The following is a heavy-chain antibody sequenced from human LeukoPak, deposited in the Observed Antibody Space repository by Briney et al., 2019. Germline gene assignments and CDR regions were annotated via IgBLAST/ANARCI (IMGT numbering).Heavy chain of an antibody. J-gene: IGHJ6*02. V-gene: IGHV5-51*01. CDR1: GYSFTSYW. D-gene: IGHD6-19*01. Sequence: GECLKISCKGSGYSFTSYWIGWVRQMPGKGLEWMGIIYPGDSDTRYSPSFQGQVTISADKSISTAYLQWSSLKASDTAMYYCARLGEQWLPSYGMDVWGQGTTVTVSS. CDR3: ARLGEQWLPSYGMDV. CDR2: IYPGDSDT.